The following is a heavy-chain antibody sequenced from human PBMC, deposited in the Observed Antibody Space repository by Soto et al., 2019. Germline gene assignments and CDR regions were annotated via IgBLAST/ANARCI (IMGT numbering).Heavy chain of an antibody. D-gene: IGHD2-15*01. J-gene: IGHJ3*02. CDR2: INPSGGST. Sequence: ASVKVSCKASGYTFTSYYMHWVRQAPGQGLEWMGIINPSGGSTSYAQKFQGRVTMTRDTSTSTVYMELSSLRSGDTAVYYCATVAVGWWYLNDVFDIWGKGTMVTVSS. CDR3: ATVAVGWWYLNDVFDI. CDR1: GYTFTSYY. V-gene: IGHV1-46*03.